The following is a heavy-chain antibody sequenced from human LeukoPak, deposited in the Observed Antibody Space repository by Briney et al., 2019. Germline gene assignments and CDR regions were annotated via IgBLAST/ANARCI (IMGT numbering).Heavy chain of an antibody. CDR3: ARDKGYYDSSGYLYDAFDI. J-gene: IGHJ3*02. V-gene: IGHV4-61*02. Sequence: SETLSLTCTVPGGSISSGSYYWSWIRQPAGKRLEWIGRIYTSGSTNYNPSLKSRVTISVDTSKNQFSLKLSSVTAADTAVYYCARDKGYYDSSGYLYDAFDIWGQGTMVTVSP. CDR1: GGSISSGSYY. CDR2: IYTSGST. D-gene: IGHD3-22*01.